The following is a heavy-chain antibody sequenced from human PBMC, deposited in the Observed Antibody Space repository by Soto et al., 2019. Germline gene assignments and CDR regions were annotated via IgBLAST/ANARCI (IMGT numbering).Heavy chain of an antibody. J-gene: IGHJ4*02. Sequence: GGSLRLSCAASGFTFSSYAMSWVRQAPGKGLEWVSAISGSGGSTYHADSVKGRFTISRDNSKNTLYLQMNSLRAEDTAVYYCAKYHYDILTGYYNYWGQGTLVTVSS. D-gene: IGHD3-9*01. V-gene: IGHV3-23*01. CDR2: ISGSGGST. CDR3: AKYHYDILTGYYNY. CDR1: GFTFSSYA.